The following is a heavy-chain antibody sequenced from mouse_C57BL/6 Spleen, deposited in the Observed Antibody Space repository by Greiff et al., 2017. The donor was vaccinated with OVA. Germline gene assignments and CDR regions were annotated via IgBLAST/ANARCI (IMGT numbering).Heavy chain of an antibody. J-gene: IGHJ3*01. CDR1: GYSITSGYY. Sequence: EVQLQESGPGLVKPSPSLSLTCSVTGYSITSGYYWNWIRQFPGNKLEWMGYISYDGSNNYNPSLKNQNSLTLDTSKNQFFLKLNSVTTEDTATYYCARGGYGSSYWFAYWGQGTLVTVSA. V-gene: IGHV3-6*01. D-gene: IGHD1-1*01. CDR3: ARGGYGSSYWFAY. CDR2: ISYDGSN.